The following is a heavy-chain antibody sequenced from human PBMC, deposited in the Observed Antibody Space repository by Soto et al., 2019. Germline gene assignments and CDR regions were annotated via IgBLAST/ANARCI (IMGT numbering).Heavy chain of an antibody. CDR1: GFTFGSYL. J-gene: IGHJ4*02. V-gene: IGHV3-7*01. D-gene: IGHD2-8*02. CDR2: IKQDGSGT. CDR3: ATSALLAY. Sequence: GGSLRLSCAATGFTFGSYLMNLVRQAPGKGLEWVGSIKQDGSGTYYVDSVKGRFTISRDNAKNSLSLQMNSLRADDMAVYFCATSALLAYWGQGTVVTVSS.